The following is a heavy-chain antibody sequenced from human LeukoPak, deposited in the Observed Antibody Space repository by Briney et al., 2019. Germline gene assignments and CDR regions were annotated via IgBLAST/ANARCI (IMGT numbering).Heavy chain of an antibody. J-gene: IGHJ3*02. Sequence: PGGSLRLSCAASGFTFSSFWMHWVRQAPGKGLVWVSHIRSDGSTTNYADSVKGRFTISRDNARNTLHLQLNSLRAEDTAIYYCEREAPGYDGSVYRIWRVFDIGAKGKLATVSS. V-gene: IGHV3-74*01. CDR1: GFTFSSFW. CDR2: IRSDGSTT. CDR3: EREAPGYDGSVYRIWRVFDI. D-gene: IGHD3-22*01.